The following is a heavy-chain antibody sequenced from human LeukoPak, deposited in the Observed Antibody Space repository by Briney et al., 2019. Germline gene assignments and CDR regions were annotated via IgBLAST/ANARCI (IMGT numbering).Heavy chain of an antibody. D-gene: IGHD3-22*01. Sequence: GESLKISCKGSGYSFTSYWIGWVRQMPGKGLEWMGIIYPGDSDTRYSPSFQGQVTISADKSISTAYLQWSSLKASDTAMYYCARHEDRYYDSSSYGLDYWGQGTLVTVSS. J-gene: IGHJ4*02. CDR3: ARHEDRYYDSSSYGLDY. V-gene: IGHV5-51*01. CDR2: IYPGDSDT. CDR1: GYSFTSYW.